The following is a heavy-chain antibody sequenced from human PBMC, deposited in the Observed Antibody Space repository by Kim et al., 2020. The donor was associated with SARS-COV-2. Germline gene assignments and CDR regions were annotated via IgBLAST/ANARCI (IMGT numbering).Heavy chain of an antibody. V-gene: IGHV4-34*01. CDR3: ARGSPYYYDSSGYFQH. CDR1: GGSFSGYY. D-gene: IGHD3-22*01. Sequence: SETLSLTCAVYGGSFSGYYWSWIRQPPGKGLEWIGEINHSGSTNYNPSLKSRVTISVDTSKNQFSLKLSSVTAADTAVYYCARGSPYYYDSSGYFQHWGQGTLVTVSS. CDR2: INHSGST. J-gene: IGHJ1*01.